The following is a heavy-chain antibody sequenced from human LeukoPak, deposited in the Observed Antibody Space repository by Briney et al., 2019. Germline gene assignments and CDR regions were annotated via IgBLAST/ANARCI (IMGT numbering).Heavy chain of an antibody. CDR2: IYNSGST. CDR3: ARFRSGTMGKYYFDY. J-gene: IGHJ4*02. CDR1: GGSMSSGGYY. Sequence: KPSQTLSLTCTVSGGSMSSGGYYWTWIRQHPGKGLEWIGYIYNSGSTYYNPSLKSRLTISIDTSENQFSLKLSSVTAADTAVFYCARFRSGTMGKYYFDYWGQGTLVTVSS. V-gene: IGHV4-31*03. D-gene: IGHD1-7*01.